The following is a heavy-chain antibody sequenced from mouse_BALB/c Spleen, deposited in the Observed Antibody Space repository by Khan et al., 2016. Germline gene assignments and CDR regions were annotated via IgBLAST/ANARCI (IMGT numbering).Heavy chain of an antibody. J-gene: IGHJ2*01. D-gene: IGHD3-1*01. V-gene: IGHV1-7*01. Sequence: QVQLQQSGAELAKPGASVKISCKASGYSFTSYWMHWVKQRPGQGLEWIGYINPSTGYIGYNHKFNGKATLTTDRSSSTAYMQLSSLTSEDSAVYDGAGGESGDYWGQGTTLTVSS. CDR3: AGGESGDY. CDR1: GYSFTSYW. CDR2: INPSTGYI.